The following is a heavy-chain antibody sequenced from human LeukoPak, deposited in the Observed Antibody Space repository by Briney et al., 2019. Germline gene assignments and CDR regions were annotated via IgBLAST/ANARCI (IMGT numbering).Heavy chain of an antibody. CDR1: GVSSSNYA. CDR3: ALDWGFDY. CDR2: ITSNGDDT. D-gene: IGHD3-3*01. V-gene: IGHV3-23*01. J-gene: IGHJ4*02. Sequence: GGSLRLTCVVSGVSSSNYAMGWVRQAPGKGLEWVSSITSNGDDTFYAVSVKGRFTISRDNSRDTVFLQTNSLRADDTAVYYCALDWGFDYWGQGTLVTVSS.